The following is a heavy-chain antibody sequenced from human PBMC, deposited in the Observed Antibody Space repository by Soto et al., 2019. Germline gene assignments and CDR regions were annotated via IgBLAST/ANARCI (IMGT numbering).Heavy chain of an antibody. J-gene: IGHJ4*02. CDR2: IYYSGSA. CDR3: ARYTSIAALGFEY. CDR1: GGSIRSGGYY. Sequence: LSLTCTVSGGSIRSGGYYWSWVRQFPGKGLEWIGYIYYSGSAYYNPSLKSRVTISIDTSKDQFSLDLNSVTAADTALYFCARYTSIAALGFEYWGQGTPVTVSS. D-gene: IGHD6-6*01. V-gene: IGHV4-31*03.